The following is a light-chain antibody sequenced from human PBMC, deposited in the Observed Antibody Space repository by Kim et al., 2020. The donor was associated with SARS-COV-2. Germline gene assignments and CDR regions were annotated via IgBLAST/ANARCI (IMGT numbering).Light chain of an antibody. CDR1: KLGDKY. J-gene: IGLJ1*01. Sequence: SPGQTASITCSGDKLGDKYACWYQQKPGQSPVLVIYQDSKRPSGIPVRFSGSNSGNTATLTISGTQAMDEADYYCQAWDSSTAEVFGTGTKVTVL. CDR3: QAWDSSTAEV. CDR2: QDS. V-gene: IGLV3-1*01.